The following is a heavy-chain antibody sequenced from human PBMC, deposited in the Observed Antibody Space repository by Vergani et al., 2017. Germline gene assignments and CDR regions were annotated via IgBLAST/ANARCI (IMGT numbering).Heavy chain of an antibody. Sequence: QVQLVQSGAEVKKPGSSVKVSCKASGGTFSSYAISWVRQAPGQGLEWMGWISAYNGNTNYAQKLQGRVTMTTDTSTSTAYMELRSLRSDDTAVYYCARDSRLLGRGRIAVAGRAFDYWGQGTLVTVSS. J-gene: IGHJ4*02. D-gene: IGHD6-19*01. CDR1: GGTFSSYA. CDR2: ISAYNGNT. CDR3: ARDSRLLGRGRIAVAGRAFDY. V-gene: IGHV1-18*01.